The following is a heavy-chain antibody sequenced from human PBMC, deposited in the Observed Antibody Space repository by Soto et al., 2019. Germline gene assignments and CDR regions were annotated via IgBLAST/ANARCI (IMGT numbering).Heavy chain of an antibody. J-gene: IGHJ4*02. Sequence: QITLKESGPTLVKPTQTLTLTCTFSGFSFRTRGMGVGWVRQPPGKALEWLALIYWDDDKRYSPSLRSRLTITQDTPKNQVVLTLTNIDPVETATYYWAHSYYAGSGNYYVFDYWGQGTLVTVSS. V-gene: IGHV2-5*02. CDR1: GFSFRTRGMG. D-gene: IGHD3-22*01. CDR3: AHSYYAGSGNYYVFDY. CDR2: IYWDDDK.